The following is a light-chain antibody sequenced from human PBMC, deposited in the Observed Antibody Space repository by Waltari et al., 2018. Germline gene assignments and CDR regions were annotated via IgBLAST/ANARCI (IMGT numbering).Light chain of an antibody. J-gene: IGKJ1*01. CDR1: QSVSSSY. V-gene: IGKV3-20*01. CDR2: GAS. CDR3: QQYGSSPRT. Sequence: EIVLTQSPANLSLSPGERATLSCRAIQSVSSSYLAWYQQKPGHAPRLLIDGASSRATGIPDRFRGSGSGTDFTLTISRLEPEDFAVYYCQQYGSSPRTFGQGTKVEIK.